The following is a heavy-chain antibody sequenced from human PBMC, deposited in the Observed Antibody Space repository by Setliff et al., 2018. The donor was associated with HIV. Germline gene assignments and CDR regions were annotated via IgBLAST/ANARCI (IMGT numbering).Heavy chain of an antibody. J-gene: IGHJ6*03. V-gene: IGHV4-31*02. CDR1: GGSISSGGYY. Sequence: PSETLSLTCTVSGGSISSGGYYWRWIRQHPGKGLEWIGYIYYSGSTYYNPSPQSRVTISVDTSKNQFSLKLSSVTAADTAVYYCAGETVVTPAGHYYYMDVWGKGTTVTVSS. CDR3: AGETVVTPAGHYYYMDV. CDR2: IYYSGST. D-gene: IGHD2-21*02.